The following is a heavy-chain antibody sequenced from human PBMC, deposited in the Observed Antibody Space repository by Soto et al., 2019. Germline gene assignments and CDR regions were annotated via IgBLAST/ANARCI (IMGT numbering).Heavy chain of an antibody. D-gene: IGHD6-6*01. CDR1: GGSFSGYY. Sequence: SETLSLTCAVSGGSFSGYYWSWIRQPPGKGLEWVGEINHSGSTNYNPSLKSRVTISVDTSRNQFSLKLSSVTAADTAVYYCARVGGGLRSSSLIDYWGQGTLVTVSS. CDR3: ARVGGGLRSSSLIDY. CDR2: INHSGST. V-gene: IGHV4-34*01. J-gene: IGHJ4*02.